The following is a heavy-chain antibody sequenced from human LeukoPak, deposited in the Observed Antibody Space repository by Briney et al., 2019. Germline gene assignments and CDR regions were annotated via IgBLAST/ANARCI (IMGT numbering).Heavy chain of an antibody. CDR3: ASESHGDYSAS. D-gene: IGHD4-17*01. Sequence: PGGSLRLSCAASGFTFSKYWMLWVRQAPGKGLESVSRINTDGTVTTYADSVKGRFTVSRDNADNTMFLQMNSVRAEDTAVYYCASESHGDYSASWGQGTLVTVSS. CDR2: INTDGTVT. CDR1: GFTFSKYW. J-gene: IGHJ4*02. V-gene: IGHV3-74*01.